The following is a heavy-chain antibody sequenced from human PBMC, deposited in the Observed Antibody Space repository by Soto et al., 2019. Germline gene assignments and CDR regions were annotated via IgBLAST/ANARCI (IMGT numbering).Heavy chain of an antibody. V-gene: IGHV3-48*02. CDR2: MSSRSLTK. D-gene: IGHD6-6*01. Sequence: EVQLVESGGGLVQPGGSLRVSCAASGFTFSTYSMNWVRQAPGKGLEWVSYMSSRSLTKYYTDSVKGRFTISRDNAKNSLYLPMNSVRNEDTAVYYCSRGGSSSDNGIDVWGQGTTVTVSS. J-gene: IGHJ6*01. CDR1: GFTFSTYS. CDR3: SRGGSSSDNGIDV.